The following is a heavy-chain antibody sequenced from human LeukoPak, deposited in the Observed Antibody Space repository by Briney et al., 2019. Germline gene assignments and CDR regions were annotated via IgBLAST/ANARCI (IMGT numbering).Heavy chain of an antibody. D-gene: IGHD1-26*01. CDR3: ARDRAGGAFDY. J-gene: IGHJ4*02. CDR1: GFTVSSSY. CDR2: VSSSSTYK. Sequence: GGSLRLSCAASGFTVSSSYMSWVRQAAGKGLEWVSSVSSSSTYKYYADSMKGRFTVSRDNAKNSLYLQMNSLRAEDTAVYYCARDRAGGAFDYWGQGTLVTVSS. V-gene: IGHV3-21*01.